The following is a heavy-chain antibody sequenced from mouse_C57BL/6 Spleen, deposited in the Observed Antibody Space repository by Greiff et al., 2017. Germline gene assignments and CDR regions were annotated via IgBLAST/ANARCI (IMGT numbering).Heavy chain of an antibody. Sequence: EVKLVESGGGLVKPGGSLKLSCAASGFTFSSYAMSWVRQTPEKRLEWVATISDGGSYTYYPDNVKGRFTISRDNAKNNLYLQMSHLKSEDTAMYYVARGGGNYAMDYWGQGTSVTVSS. V-gene: IGHV5-4*03. J-gene: IGHJ4*01. CDR1: GFTFSSYA. CDR3: ARGGGNYAMDY. CDR2: ISDGGSYT.